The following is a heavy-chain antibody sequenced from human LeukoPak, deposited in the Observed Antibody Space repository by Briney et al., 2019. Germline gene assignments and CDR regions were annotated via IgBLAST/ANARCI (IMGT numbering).Heavy chain of an antibody. J-gene: IGHJ4*02. CDR2: ISRSSDHT. Sequence: PGGSLRLSCTAPGFTFRSYWMHWVRQAPGKGLEWVSSISRSSDHTYYADSVKGRFTVSRDNAKNSLFLQMSSLRAEDTAVYYCARVKSVTAARDSSLGIDYWGQGTLVTVSS. D-gene: IGHD2-2*01. CDR1: GFTFRSYW. V-gene: IGHV3-21*01. CDR3: ARVKSVTAARDSSLGIDY.